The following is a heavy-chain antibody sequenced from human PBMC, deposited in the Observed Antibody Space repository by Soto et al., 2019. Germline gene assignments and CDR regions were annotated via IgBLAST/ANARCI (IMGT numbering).Heavy chain of an antibody. CDR2: ISSSSSYI. CDR1: GFTFSSYS. Sequence: EVQLVESGGGLVKPGGSLRLSCAASGFTFSSYSMNWVRQAPGKGLEWVSSISSSSSYIYYADSVKGRFTISRDNAKNSLYLQMNSLRAEDTAVYYCARDSLSGSGSINDWGQGTLVTVSS. CDR3: ARDSLSGSGSIND. J-gene: IGHJ4*02. D-gene: IGHD3-3*01. V-gene: IGHV3-21*01.